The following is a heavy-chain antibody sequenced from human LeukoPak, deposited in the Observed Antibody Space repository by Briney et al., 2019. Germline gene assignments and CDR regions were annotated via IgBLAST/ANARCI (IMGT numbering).Heavy chain of an antibody. Sequence: SETLSLACTVSGGSISSGGYSWSWIRQPPGKGLEWIGYIYHSGSTYYNPSLKSRVTISVDRSKNQFSLKLSSVTAADTAVYYCASTPYSSSWYYFDYWGQGTLVTVPS. CDR3: ASTPYSSSWYYFDY. J-gene: IGHJ4*02. CDR2: IYHSGST. CDR1: GGSISSGGYS. D-gene: IGHD6-13*01. V-gene: IGHV4-30-2*01.